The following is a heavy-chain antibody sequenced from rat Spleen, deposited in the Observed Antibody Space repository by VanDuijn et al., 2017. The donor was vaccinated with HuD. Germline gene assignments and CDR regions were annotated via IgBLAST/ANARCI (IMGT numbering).Heavy chain of an antibody. CDR3: ARPSY. Sequence: QVQLKESGPGLVQPSQTLSLTCTVSGFSLTSNSVHWVRQPPGKGLEWIAAISSGGSTYYNSALKSRLSISRDTSKSQVFLKMNSLQTEDTAMYFCARPSYWGQGVMVTVSS. J-gene: IGHJ2*01. CDR1: GFSLTSNS. V-gene: IGHV2-6*01. CDR2: ISSGGST.